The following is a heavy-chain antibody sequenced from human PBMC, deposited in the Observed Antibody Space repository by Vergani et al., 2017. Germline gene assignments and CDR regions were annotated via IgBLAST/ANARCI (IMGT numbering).Heavy chain of an antibody. Sequence: QVQLVQSGAEVKKPGASVKVSCKASGYTFTSYGISWVRQAPGQGLEWMGWISAYNGNTNYAQKIQGRVTMTTDKSTSTAYMGLRSLNSDDTAVYCCARDVERYYGDSPGRDYGGQGTLVTVSS. CDR2: ISAYNGNT. V-gene: IGHV1-18*04. J-gene: IGHJ4*02. D-gene: IGHD4-17*01. CDR1: GYTFTSYG. CDR3: ARDVERYYGDSPGRDY.